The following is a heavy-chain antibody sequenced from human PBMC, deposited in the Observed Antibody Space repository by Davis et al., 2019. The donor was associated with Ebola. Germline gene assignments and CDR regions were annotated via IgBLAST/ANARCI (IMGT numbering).Heavy chain of an antibody. CDR2: ISSSSSYI. V-gene: IGHV3-21*01. D-gene: IGHD6-19*01. CDR3: ARGVGYSSGRNLY. CDR1: GFTFSSYS. J-gene: IGHJ4*02. Sequence: PGGSLRLSCAASGFTFSSYSMNWVRQAPGKGLEWVSSISSSSSYIYYADSVKGRFTISRDNAKNSLYLQMNSLRAEDTAVYYCARGVGYSSGRNLYWGQGTLVTVSS.